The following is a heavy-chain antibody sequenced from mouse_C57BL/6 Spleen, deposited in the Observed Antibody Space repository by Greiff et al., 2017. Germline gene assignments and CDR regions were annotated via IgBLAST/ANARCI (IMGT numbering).Heavy chain of an antibody. CDR2: ISSGSSTI. V-gene: IGHV5-17*01. CDR1: GFTFSDYG. D-gene: IGHD1-2*01. J-gene: IGHJ4*01. Sequence: EVMLVESGGGLVKPGGSLKLSCAASGFTFSDYGMHWVRQAPEKGLEWVAYISSGSSTIYYADTVKGRFTISRDNAKNTLFLQMTSLRSEDTAMYYCARGYYGPYYAMDDWGQGTSVTVSS. CDR3: ARGYYGPYYAMDD.